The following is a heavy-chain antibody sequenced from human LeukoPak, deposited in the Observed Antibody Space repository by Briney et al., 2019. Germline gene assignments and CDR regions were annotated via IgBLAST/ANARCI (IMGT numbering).Heavy chain of an antibody. D-gene: IGHD6-13*01. Sequence: ASVKVSCKASGYTFTGYHMHWVRQAPGQGLEWMGWINPNSGGTNYAQKFQGRVTMTRDTSISTAYMELSRLRSDDTAVYYCARVRSPIAAAGTSTLDYWGQGTLVTVSS. CDR3: ARVRSPIAAAGTSTLDY. J-gene: IGHJ4*02. CDR2: INPNSGGT. V-gene: IGHV1-2*02. CDR1: GYTFTGYH.